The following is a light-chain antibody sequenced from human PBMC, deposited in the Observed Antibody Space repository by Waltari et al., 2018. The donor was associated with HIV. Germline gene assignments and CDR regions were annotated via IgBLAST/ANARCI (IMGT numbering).Light chain of an antibody. CDR2: EVS. CDR1: SSDVGGYHY. V-gene: IGLV2-14*01. CDR3: SSYTSSRTWV. J-gene: IGLJ3*02. Sequence: QSALTQPASVSGSPGQSITISCTGTSSDVGGYHYVSWYQQHPGKAPKLMIYEVSNRPSGVSNRFSGSKSGNTASLTISGLQAEDEDDYYCSSYTSSRTWVFGGGTKLTVL.